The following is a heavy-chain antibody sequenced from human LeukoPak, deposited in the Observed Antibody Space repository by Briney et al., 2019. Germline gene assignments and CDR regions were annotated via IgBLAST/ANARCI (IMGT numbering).Heavy chain of an antibody. D-gene: IGHD3-10*01. CDR2: ISSTIDRT. J-gene: IGHJ5*02. Sequence: GGSLRLSCEASGLTFSDYAMSWVRQAPGKGLEWVSTISSTIDRTYYADSVKGRFTISRDNSKNTLYLQMSSLRAEDTAVYYCAKDRQTGWFGEWLNWFDPWGQGTLVTVSS. V-gene: IGHV3-23*01. CDR1: GLTFSDYA. CDR3: AKDRQTGWFGEWLNWFDP.